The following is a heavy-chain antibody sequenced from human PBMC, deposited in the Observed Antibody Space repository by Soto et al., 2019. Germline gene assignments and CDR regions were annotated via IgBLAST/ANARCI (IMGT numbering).Heavy chain of an antibody. Sequence: PSETLSLTCTVSGGSISSSTYYWGWMRQPPGKGLEWIASFFIGGNTYYNPSLKSRVTISVDTSKNQFSLKLSSVTAADTAVYICARGGGSYYSTNFDYWGPGNLVTVSS. V-gene: IGHV4-39*01. CDR1: GGSISSSTYY. CDR3: ARGGGSYYSTNFDY. D-gene: IGHD1-26*01. CDR2: FFIGGNT. J-gene: IGHJ4*02.